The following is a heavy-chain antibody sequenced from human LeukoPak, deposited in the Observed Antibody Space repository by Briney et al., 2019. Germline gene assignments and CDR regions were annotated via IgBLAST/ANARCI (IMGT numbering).Heavy chain of an antibody. J-gene: IGHJ4*02. D-gene: IGHD3-22*01. CDR3: ARHYYDSSGYYYVRY. CDR1: GGSISSSSYC. CDR2: IYYSGST. V-gene: IGHV4-39*01. Sequence: SETLSLTCTVSGGSISSSSYCWGWIRQPPGKGLEWIGSIYYSGSTYYNPSLKSRVTISVDTSKNQFSLKLSSVTAADTAVYYCARHYYDSSGYYYVRYWGQGTLVTVSS.